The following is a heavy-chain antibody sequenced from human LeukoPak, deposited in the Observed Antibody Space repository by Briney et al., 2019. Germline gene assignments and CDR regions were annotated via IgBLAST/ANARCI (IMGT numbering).Heavy chain of an antibody. CDR2: IWYDGSDK. J-gene: IGHJ4*02. D-gene: IGHD5-12*01. Sequence: PGRSLRLSCAASKFAFSSYGMHWVRQAPGKGLEWVAAIWYDGSDKYYADSVKGRFTISRDNSKNTLSMQMNSLRAEDTAVYFCARGDIVATIPGDYGAQGAVVTVSS. CDR1: KFAFSSYG. V-gene: IGHV3-33*01. CDR3: ARGDIVATIPGDY.